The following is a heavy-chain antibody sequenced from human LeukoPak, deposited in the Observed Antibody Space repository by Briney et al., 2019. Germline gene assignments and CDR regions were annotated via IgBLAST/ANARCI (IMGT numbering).Heavy chain of an antibody. CDR3: ASDNSGWYDYYYGMDV. V-gene: IGHV3-7*01. J-gene: IGHJ6*02. D-gene: IGHD6-19*01. CDR1: GFTFSSYW. CDR2: IKQDGSEK. Sequence: PGGSLRLSCAASGFTFSSYWMSWVRQAPGKGLEWVANIKQDGSEKYYVDSVKGRFTISRDNAKNSLYLQMNSLRAEDTAVYYCASDNSGWYDYYYGMDVWGQGTTVTVSS.